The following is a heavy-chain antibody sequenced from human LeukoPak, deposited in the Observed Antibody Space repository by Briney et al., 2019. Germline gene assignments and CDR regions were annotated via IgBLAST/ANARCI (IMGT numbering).Heavy chain of an antibody. Sequence: GGSLRLSCAASGFTFSSYSMNWVRQAPGKGLEWVSSISSSSSYIYYADSVKGRFTISRDNAKNSLYLQMNGLRAEDTAVYYCAREFDSSGYPTSFDYWGQGTLVTVSS. V-gene: IGHV3-21*01. CDR3: AREFDSSGYPTSFDY. J-gene: IGHJ4*02. D-gene: IGHD3-22*01. CDR2: ISSSSSYI. CDR1: GFTFSSYS.